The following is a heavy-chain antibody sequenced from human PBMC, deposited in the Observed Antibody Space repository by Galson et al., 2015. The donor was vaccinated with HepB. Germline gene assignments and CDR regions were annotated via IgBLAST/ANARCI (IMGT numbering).Heavy chain of an antibody. V-gene: IGHV5-51*01. D-gene: IGHD3-22*01. CDR1: GYSFTNYW. CDR2: IYPGDSDS. CDR3: ARQSPYDYDSSGQYAFDI. Sequence: QSGAEVKKPGESLKISCKGSGYSFTNYWIGWVRQMSGKGLEWMEIIYPGDSDSGYSPSFQGQVTISADKSISTAYLRWSSLKASDTAIYYCARQSPYDYDSSGQYAFDIWGQGTMVTVSS. J-gene: IGHJ3*02.